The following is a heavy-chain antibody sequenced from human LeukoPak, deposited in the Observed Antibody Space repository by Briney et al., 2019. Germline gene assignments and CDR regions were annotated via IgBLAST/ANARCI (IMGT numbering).Heavy chain of an antibody. Sequence: ASVKVSCKASGYTFTAYYMHWVRQAPGQGLEWMGRINPNSGGTNYAQKFQGRVTLTRDTSISTAYMELVRLGSDDTAVYYCARGSYYENFDFWGQGTLVTVSS. CDR2: INPNSGGT. D-gene: IGHD1-26*01. J-gene: IGHJ4*02. V-gene: IGHV1-2*06. CDR1: GYTFTAYY. CDR3: ARGSYYENFDF.